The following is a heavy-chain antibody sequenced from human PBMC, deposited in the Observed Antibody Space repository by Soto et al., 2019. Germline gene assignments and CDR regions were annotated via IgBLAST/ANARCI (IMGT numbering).Heavy chain of an antibody. CDR2: IRSKAYGGTT. CDR3: TSSSVGYSYGYDGAFDI. J-gene: IGHJ3*02. Sequence: GGSLRLSCAASGFTFGDYAMSWFRQAPGKGLEWVGFIRSKAYGGTTEYAASVKGRFTISRDDSKSIAYLQMNSLKTEDTAVYYCTSSSVGYSYGYDGAFDIWGQGTMVTVSS. D-gene: IGHD5-18*01. V-gene: IGHV3-49*03. CDR1: GFTFGDYA.